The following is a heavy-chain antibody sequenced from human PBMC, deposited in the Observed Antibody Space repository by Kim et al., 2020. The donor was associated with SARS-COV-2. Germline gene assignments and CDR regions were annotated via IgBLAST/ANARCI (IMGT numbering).Heavy chain of an antibody. CDR2: VSSNGGDT. V-gene: IGHV3-23*01. CDR1: GFTFSSYS. CDR3: AKKEKVEEGPWYSAL. Sequence: GGSLRLSCAGTGFTFSSYSMNWVRQAPGKGLEWVSAVSSNGGDTIYSDSVKGRFTISRDNSRNTVYLQMNSLRAEDTAVYYCAKKEKVEEGPWYSALWGRGTLVTVSS. D-gene: IGHD1-1*01. J-gene: IGHJ2*01.